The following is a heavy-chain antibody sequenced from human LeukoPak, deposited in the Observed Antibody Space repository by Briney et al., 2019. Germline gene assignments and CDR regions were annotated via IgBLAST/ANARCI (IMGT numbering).Heavy chain of an antibody. J-gene: IGHJ1*01. V-gene: IGHV3-66*01. D-gene: IGHD3-22*01. CDR2: IYSGGNT. CDR3: ARDGVGYYYDSSGMTEYFQH. Sequence: GGSLRLSCTASGFTFGDYAMSWVRQAPGKGLEWVSVIYSGGNTYYADSVKGRFTISRDNSKNTLYLQMNSLRAEDTAVYYCARDGVGYYYDSSGMTEYFQHWGQGTLVTVSS. CDR1: GFTFGDYA.